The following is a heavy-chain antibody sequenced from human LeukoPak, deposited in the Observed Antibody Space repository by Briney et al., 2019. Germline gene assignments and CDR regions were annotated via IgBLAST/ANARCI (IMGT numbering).Heavy chain of an antibody. J-gene: IGHJ4*02. CDR2: IYYSGST. CDR1: GGSISSYY. V-gene: IGHV4-59*01. Sequence: SETLYLTCTVSGGSISSYYWSWIRQPPGKGLEWIGYIYYSGSTNYNPSLKSRVTISVDTSKNQFSLKLSSVTAADTAVYYCARATYSSSLYFDYWGQGTLVTVSS. CDR3: ARATYSSSLYFDY. D-gene: IGHD6-6*01.